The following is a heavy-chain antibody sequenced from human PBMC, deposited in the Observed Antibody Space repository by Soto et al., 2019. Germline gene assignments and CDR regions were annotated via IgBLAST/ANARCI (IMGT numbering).Heavy chain of an antibody. Sequence: EVQLLESGGGLVQPGGSLRLSCAASGFTFSSYAMSWVRQAPGKGLEWVSAISGSGGSTYYADSVKGRFTISRVNSKNTLYLQMNSLRAEDTAVYYCAKSLPIVVVPAATMDYYGMDVWGQGTTVTVSS. CDR1: GFTFSSYA. D-gene: IGHD2-2*01. V-gene: IGHV3-23*01. CDR3: AKSLPIVVVPAATMDYYGMDV. J-gene: IGHJ6*02. CDR2: ISGSGGST.